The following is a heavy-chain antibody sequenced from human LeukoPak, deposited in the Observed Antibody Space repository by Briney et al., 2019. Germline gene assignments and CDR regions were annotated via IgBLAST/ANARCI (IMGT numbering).Heavy chain of an antibody. Sequence: ASVKVSCKASGYTFTGYYMHWVRQAPGQGLEWMGWINPNSGGTNYAQKFQGRVTMTRDTSISTAYMELSRLRSDDTAVYYCARGMGKAHAEDAFDIWGQGTMVTVSS. CDR2: INPNSGGT. CDR1: GYTFTGYY. J-gene: IGHJ3*02. V-gene: IGHV1-2*02. CDR3: ARGMGKAHAEDAFDI. D-gene: IGHD1-26*01.